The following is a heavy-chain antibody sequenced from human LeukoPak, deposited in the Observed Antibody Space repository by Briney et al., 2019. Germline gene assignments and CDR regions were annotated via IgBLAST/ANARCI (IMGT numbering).Heavy chain of an antibody. V-gene: IGHV4-30-2*01. Sequence: SETLSLTCTVSGDSISGSDDFWSWIRQPPGKGPEWVGYIFRTGSAYYSPSLKNRVILSVDRSKNQFFLKVNSVTVADTAVYYCAKTGRRGYFDLWGRGTLVSVSS. CDR3: AKTGRRGYFDL. D-gene: IGHD1-14*01. CDR1: GDSISGSDDF. J-gene: IGHJ2*01. CDR2: IFRTGSA.